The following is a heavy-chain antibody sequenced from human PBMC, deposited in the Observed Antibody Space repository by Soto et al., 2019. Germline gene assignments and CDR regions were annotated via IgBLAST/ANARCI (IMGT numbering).Heavy chain of an antibody. CDR1: GFTFSSYS. CDR3: ARDSYGSSYGMDV. V-gene: IGHV3-21*04. CDR2: ISSSSSYI. Sequence: GGSLRLSCAASGFTFSSYSMNWVRQAPGKGLEWVSSISSSSSYIYYADSVKGRFTISRDNSKNTLYLQMNSLRAEDTAVYYCARDSYGSSYGMDVWGQGTTVTVSS. J-gene: IGHJ6*02. D-gene: IGHD3-16*01.